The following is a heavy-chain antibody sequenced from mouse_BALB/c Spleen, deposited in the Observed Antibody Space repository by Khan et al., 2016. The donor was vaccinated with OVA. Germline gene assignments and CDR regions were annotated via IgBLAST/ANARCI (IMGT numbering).Heavy chain of an antibody. CDR3: AMGRTY. CDR2: ISYSGRT. CDR1: GYSITSDYA. Sequence: EVKLEESGRGLVKPSQSLSLTCTVTGYSITSDYAWNWIRQFPGNKLEWMGYISYSGRTSYNPSLKSRISVTRDTSKNQFFLQLNSVTTEDTATYYCAMGRTYWGQGTLVTVSA. V-gene: IGHV3-2*02. D-gene: IGHD4-1*01. J-gene: IGHJ3*01.